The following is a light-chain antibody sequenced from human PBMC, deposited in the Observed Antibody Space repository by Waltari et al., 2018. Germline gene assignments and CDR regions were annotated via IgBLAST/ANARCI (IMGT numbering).Light chain of an antibody. CDR3: CSYAGSVV. CDR1: SREIGSHNV. J-gene: IGLJ2*01. CDR2: EFI. V-gene: IGLV2-23*02. Sequence: QSALTQPASVSGSPGQSITISCTGSSREIGSHNVVSWFQHHPGKAPKLAIYEFINRPSWVSNRFSGSKSGNTASLTISGLQAEDEADYYCCSYAGSVVFGGGTKLTVL.